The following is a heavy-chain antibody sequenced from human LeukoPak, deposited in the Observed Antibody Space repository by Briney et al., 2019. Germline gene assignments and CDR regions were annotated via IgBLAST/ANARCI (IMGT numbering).Heavy chain of an antibody. D-gene: IGHD3-9*01. CDR2: IYHSGST. CDR1: GSSITSEYY. J-gene: IGHJ2*01. CDR3: ASQILTGYYWYFDL. Sequence: SETLSLTCSVSGSSITSEYYWGWIRQAPAKGLEWVGTIYHSGSTYYNPALRSRVTISVDTSRNHFSLKLTSVTAADTAVYYCASQILTGYYWYFDLWGRGTLVTVSS. V-gene: IGHV4-38-2*02.